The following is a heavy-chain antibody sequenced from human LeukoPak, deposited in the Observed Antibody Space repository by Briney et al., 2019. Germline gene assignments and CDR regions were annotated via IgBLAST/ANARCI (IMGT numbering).Heavy chain of an antibody. CDR3: ASFSGWEVTHRYGYYYMDV. D-gene: IGHD6-19*01. CDR2: INPNSGGT. V-gene: IGHV1-2*02. Sequence: ASVKVSYKASGYTFTGYYMHWVRQAPGQGLEWMGWINPNSGGTNYAQKFQGRVTMTRDTSISTAYMELSRLRSDDTAVYYCASFSGWEVTHRYGYYYMDVWGKGTTVTVSS. J-gene: IGHJ6*03. CDR1: GYTFTGYY.